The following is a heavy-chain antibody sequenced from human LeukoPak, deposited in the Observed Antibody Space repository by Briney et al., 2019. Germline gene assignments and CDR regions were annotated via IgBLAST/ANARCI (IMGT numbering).Heavy chain of an antibody. CDR2: IKKDGSEK. CDR1: GFTFSRYW. D-gene: IGHD1-1*01. V-gene: IGHV3-7*01. Sequence: GGSLRLSCAASGFTFSRYWMSWVRQAPGKGLEWVANIKKDGSEKYYVDSVKGRFTISRDNSKNTLYLQMDSLRSDDTAVYYCAKSSAGITWFDPWGQGTLVTVSS. CDR3: AKSSAGITWFDP. J-gene: IGHJ5*02.